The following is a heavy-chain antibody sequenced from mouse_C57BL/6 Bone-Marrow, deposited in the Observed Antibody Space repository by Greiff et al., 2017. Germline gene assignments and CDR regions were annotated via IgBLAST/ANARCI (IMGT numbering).Heavy chain of an antibody. Sequence: VHLVESGPELMKPGASVKLSCKASGYTFTSYDINWVKQRPGQGLEWIGWIYPRDGSTKYNEKFKGKATLTVDTSSSTAYMELHSLTSEDSAVYFCARLECDGSSGDWYFDVWGTGTTVTVSS. CDR2: IYPRDGST. J-gene: IGHJ1*03. V-gene: IGHV1-85*01. D-gene: IGHD1-1*01. CDR1: GYTFTSYD. CDR3: ARLECDGSSGDWYFDV.